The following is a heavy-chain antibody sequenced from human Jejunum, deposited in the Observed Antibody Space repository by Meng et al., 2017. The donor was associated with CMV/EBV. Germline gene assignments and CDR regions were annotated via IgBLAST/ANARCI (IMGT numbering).Heavy chain of an antibody. CDR2: IKKDGSEK. D-gene: IGHD6-13*01. V-gene: IGHV3-7*01. J-gene: IGHJ4*02. CDR1: GFTFGSYW. Sequence: GFTFGSYWMSWVRQAPGKGLEWVANIKKDGSEKHYVDSVKGRFTISRDNAENSLYLQMNSLRAEDTAVYYCATEPPVSQTSSPIRWGQGTLVTVSS. CDR3: ATEPPVSQTSSPIR.